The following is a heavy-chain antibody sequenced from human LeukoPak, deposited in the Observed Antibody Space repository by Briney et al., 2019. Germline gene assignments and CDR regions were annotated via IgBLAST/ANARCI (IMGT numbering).Heavy chain of an antibody. CDR2: IYSGGST. J-gene: IGHJ6*02. CDR1: GFTVSSNY. CDR3: AREYYYGSGSYPYYYGMDV. Sequence: GGSLRLSCAASGFTVSSNYMSWVRQAPGKGLEWVSVIYSGGSTYYADSVKGRFTISRDNSKNTLYLQMNSLRAEDTAVYYCAREYYYGSGSYPYYYGMDVWGQGTTVTVSS. V-gene: IGHV3-53*01. D-gene: IGHD3-10*01.